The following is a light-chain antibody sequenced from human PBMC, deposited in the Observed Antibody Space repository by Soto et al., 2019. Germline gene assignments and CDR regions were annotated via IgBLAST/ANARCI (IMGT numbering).Light chain of an antibody. Sequence: QSALTQPPSVSGSPGQSVTISCTVTSSDVGSYNRVSWYQQPPGTAPQLMIYEVTNRPSGVPDRFSGSKSANTASLTISGLQAEDEADYYCSSYTSSSVWVFGGGTKLTVL. V-gene: IGLV2-18*02. CDR1: SSDVGSYNR. J-gene: IGLJ2*01. CDR2: EVT. CDR3: SSYTSSSVWV.